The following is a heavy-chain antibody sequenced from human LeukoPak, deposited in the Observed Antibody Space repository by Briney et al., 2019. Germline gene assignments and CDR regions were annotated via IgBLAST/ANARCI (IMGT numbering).Heavy chain of an antibody. J-gene: IGHJ5*02. CDR1: GGSFSGYY. CDR3: ARRRWSRTNWFDP. V-gene: IGHV4-34*01. D-gene: IGHD2-15*01. CDR2: INHSGST. Sequence: ETLSLTCAVYGGSFSGYYWSWIRQPPGKGLEWIGGINHSGSTNYNPSLKSRVTISVDTSKNQFSLKLSSVTAADTAVYYCARRRWSRTNWFDPWGQGTLVTVSS.